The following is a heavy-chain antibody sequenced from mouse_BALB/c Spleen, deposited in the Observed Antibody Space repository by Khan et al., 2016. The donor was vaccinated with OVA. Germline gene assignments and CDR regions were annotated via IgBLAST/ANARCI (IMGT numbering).Heavy chain of an antibody. CDR2: ISSGGDTT. CDR1: GFTFSSFS. D-gene: IGHD2-1*01. V-gene: IGHV5-9*03. Sequence: EVELVESGGGLVKPGGSLKLSCAASGFTFSSFSMSWVRQTPAKRLEWVAPISSGGDTTFYSDSVTGRLTISRDNANNNLAMQMSSLRAEDTALYYCARANYGTFADWGQGTLVTVSA. J-gene: IGHJ3*01. CDR3: ARANYGTFAD.